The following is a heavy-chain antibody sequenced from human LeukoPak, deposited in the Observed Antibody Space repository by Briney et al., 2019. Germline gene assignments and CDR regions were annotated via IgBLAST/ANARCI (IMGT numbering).Heavy chain of an antibody. CDR2: ISYDGSNK. CDR1: GFPFSTYA. CDR3: AKDVSWNWFDP. Sequence: GGSLRLSCAASGFPFSTYAMHWVRQAPGKWLEWVAVISYDGSNKYYADSVKGRFTISRDNSKNTLYLQMNTLRAEDTAVYYCAKDVSWNWFDPWGQGTLVTVSS. J-gene: IGHJ5*02. V-gene: IGHV3-30*18.